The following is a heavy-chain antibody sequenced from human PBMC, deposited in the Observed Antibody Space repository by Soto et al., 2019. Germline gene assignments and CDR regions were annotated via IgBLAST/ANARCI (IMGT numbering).Heavy chain of an antibody. V-gene: IGHV1-69*13. CDR2: IIPIFGTA. Sequence: SVTVSCKASGGTFSSYAISWVRQAPGQGLEWMGGIIPIFGTANYAQKFQGRVTITADESTSTAYMELSSLRSEDTAVYYCARGPYSSSWYLDYWGQGTLVTVSS. CDR1: GGTFSSYA. J-gene: IGHJ4*02. CDR3: ARGPYSSSWYLDY. D-gene: IGHD6-13*01.